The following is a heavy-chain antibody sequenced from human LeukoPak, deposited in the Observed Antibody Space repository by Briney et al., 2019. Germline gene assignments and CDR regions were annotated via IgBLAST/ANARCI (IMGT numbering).Heavy chain of an antibody. D-gene: IGHD2-2*01. J-gene: IGHJ4*02. CDR3: AREVPVVVPAAPDY. CDR2: ISSSSYI. V-gene: IGHV3-21*01. CDR1: GFTFSSYS. Sequence: GGSLRLSCAASGFTFSSYSMNWVRQAPGKGLEWVSSISSSSYIYYADSVKGRFTISRDNAKNSLYLQMNSLRAEDTAVYYCAREVPVVVPAAPDYWGQGTLVTASS.